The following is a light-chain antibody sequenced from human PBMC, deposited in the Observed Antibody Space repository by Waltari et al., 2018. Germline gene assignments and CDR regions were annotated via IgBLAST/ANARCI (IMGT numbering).Light chain of an antibody. J-gene: IGKJ2*01. CDR1: QDISSF. CDR2: AAS. CDR3: QQFKSYPYT. V-gene: IGKV1-9*01. Sequence: DIQLTQSPSFLSASVRDRVTVTCRASQDISSFLVWYQQMPGKAPKVLIHAASSLETGVPSRFSGSGSGTELTLTISSLQPEDFATYYCQQFKSYPYTFGQGTKLDIK.